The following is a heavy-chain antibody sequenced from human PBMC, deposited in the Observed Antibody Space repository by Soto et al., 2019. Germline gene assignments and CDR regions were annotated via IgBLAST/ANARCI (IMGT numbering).Heavy chain of an antibody. J-gene: IGHJ4*02. V-gene: IGHV4-59*01. CDR3: AKDRRGSVKPLGELSLYPPTDY. CDR2: IHYSGGT. D-gene: IGHD3-16*02. Sequence: SETLSLTCTVSGGSISSYHWSWIRQTPEKGLEWIGHIHYSGGTDYNPSLKSRVTISLDTSKKQFSLKLTSVTAADTAVYYCAKDRRGSVKPLGELSLYPPTDYWGQGTLVTVSS. CDR1: GGSISSYH.